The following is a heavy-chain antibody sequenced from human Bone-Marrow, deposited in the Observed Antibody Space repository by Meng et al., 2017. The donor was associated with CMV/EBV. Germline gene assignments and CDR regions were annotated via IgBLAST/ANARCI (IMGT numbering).Heavy chain of an antibody. CDR1: GGSISSYY. Sequence: GSLRLSCTVSGGSISSYYWSWIRQPPGKGLEWIGYIYYSGSTNYNPSLKSRVTISVDTSKNQFSLKLSSVTAADTAVYYCARGRRPRYCSSTSCSHYYYYGMDVWGQGTTVTVSS. CDR2: IYYSGST. V-gene: IGHV4-59*12. CDR3: ARGRRPRYCSSTSCSHYYYYGMDV. D-gene: IGHD2-2*01. J-gene: IGHJ6*02.